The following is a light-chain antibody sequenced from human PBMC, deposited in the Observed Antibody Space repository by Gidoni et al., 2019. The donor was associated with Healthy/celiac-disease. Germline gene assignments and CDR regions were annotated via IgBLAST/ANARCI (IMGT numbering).Light chain of an antibody. CDR1: QSVSSY. CDR2: DAS. Sequence: EFVLTQSPATLSLSPGDRATRSCRASQSVSSYLAWYQQKPGQATRLLIYDASNRATGIPARFSGSGSGTDFTRTISSLEHEDFAVYYCQQRSNWPPGVTFGPGTKVDIK. V-gene: IGKV3-11*01. CDR3: QQRSNWPPGVT. J-gene: IGKJ3*01.